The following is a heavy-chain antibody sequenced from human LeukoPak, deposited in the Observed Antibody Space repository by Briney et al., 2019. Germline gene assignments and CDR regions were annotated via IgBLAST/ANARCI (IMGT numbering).Heavy chain of an antibody. V-gene: IGHV3-23*01. D-gene: IGHD2-15*01. CDR2: ISGSGGST. J-gene: IGHJ3*02. CDR1: GFTVSSNY. Sequence: GGSLRLSCAASGFTVSSNYMSWVRQAPGKGLEWVSVISGSGGSTYYADSVKGRFTISRDNSKNTLYLQMNSLRAEDTAVYYCAKDFWSDIVVVVAANVFDIWGQGTMVTVSS. CDR3: AKDFWSDIVVVVAANVFDI.